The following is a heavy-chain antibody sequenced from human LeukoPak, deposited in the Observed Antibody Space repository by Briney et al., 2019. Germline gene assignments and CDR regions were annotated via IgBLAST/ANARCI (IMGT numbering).Heavy chain of an antibody. CDR2: INPSGGST. Sequence: ASVKVSCKASGYTFTSYYMHWVRQAPGQGLEWMGIINPSGGSTSYAQKFQGRVTMTRDTSTSTVYMELRSLRSDDTAVYYCARAPRIVVIRDAFDIWGQGTTVTVSS. V-gene: IGHV1-46*01. CDR3: ARAPRIVVIRDAFDI. J-gene: IGHJ3*02. D-gene: IGHD3-22*01. CDR1: GYTFTSYY.